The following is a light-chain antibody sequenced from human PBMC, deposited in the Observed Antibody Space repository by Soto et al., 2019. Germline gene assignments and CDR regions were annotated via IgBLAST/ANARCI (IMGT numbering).Light chain of an antibody. CDR2: EVS. Sequence: QSVLTQPPSASGSPGQSVTISCTGTSSDFGGYNYVSWYQQHPGKAPKLMIYEVSKRPSGVPDRFSGSKSGNTASLTVSGLQAEDEADYYCSSYAGSNNLVFGGGTKLPS. CDR3: SSYAGSNNLV. CDR1: SSDFGGYNY. V-gene: IGLV2-8*01. J-gene: IGLJ2*01.